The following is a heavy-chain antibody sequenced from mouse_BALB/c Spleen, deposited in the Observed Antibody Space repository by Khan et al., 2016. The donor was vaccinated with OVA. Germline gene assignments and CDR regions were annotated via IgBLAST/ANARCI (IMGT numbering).Heavy chain of an antibody. V-gene: IGHV1-26*01. CDR1: GYSFTVYY. CDR2: VNPNTDNT. J-gene: IGHJ3*01. Sequence: EVQLQQSGPDLVKPGASVKISCKASGYSFTVYYMSWVKQSHGKSLEWIGRVNPNTDNTNYNQEFKGKAILTVDKSSNTAYMELRSLTSEDSAVYFCARGYAFFASWGQAPVVPVPA. CDR3: ARGYAFFAS. D-gene: IGHD2-2*01.